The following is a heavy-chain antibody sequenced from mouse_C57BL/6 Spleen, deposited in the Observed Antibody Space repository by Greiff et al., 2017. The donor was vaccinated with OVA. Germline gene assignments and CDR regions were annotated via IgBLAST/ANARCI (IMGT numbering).Heavy chain of an antibody. V-gene: IGHV3-6*01. CDR3: ARDRDYYGPFAY. D-gene: IGHD1-1*01. J-gene: IGHJ3*01. CDR1: GYSITSGYY. CDR2: ISYDGSN. Sequence: DVKLQESGPGLVKPSQSLSLTCSVTGYSITSGYYWNWIRQFPGNKLEWMGYISYDGSNNYNPSLKNRISITRDTSKNQFFLKLNSVTTEDTATYYCARDRDYYGPFAYWGQGTLVTVSA.